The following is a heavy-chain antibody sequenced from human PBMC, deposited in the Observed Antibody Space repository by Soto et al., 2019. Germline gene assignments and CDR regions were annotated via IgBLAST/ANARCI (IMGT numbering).Heavy chain of an antibody. CDR2: IFYSGST. Sequence: QLQLQESGPGLVKPSETLALTCTVSGGSISSSSYYWGWIRQPPGKGLEWIGNIFYSGSTYYNPSRESRLTISVDTSKNQFSLKLSSVTVADTAVYYCAGTNDYYYGMDVWGQGTTVTVSS. J-gene: IGHJ6*02. V-gene: IGHV4-39*01. CDR1: GGSISSSSYY. CDR3: AGTNDYYYGMDV.